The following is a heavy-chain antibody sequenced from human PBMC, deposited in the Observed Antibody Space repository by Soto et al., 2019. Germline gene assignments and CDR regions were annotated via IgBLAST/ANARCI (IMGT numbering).Heavy chain of an antibody. D-gene: IGHD4-17*01. CDR3: ARGPHADYADY. J-gene: IGHJ4*02. V-gene: IGHV4-61*01. Sequence: QVRLQESGLGLVKPSETLSLTCSVSGGSVSSGSYYWTWIRQPPGKRLEWIGNIYHSGSTNYNPSLKSRVKIAIDTSKNQFSLKLSSVTAADTAVYYCARGPHADYADYWGQGTLVTVSS. CDR2: IYHSGST. CDR1: GGSVSSGSYY.